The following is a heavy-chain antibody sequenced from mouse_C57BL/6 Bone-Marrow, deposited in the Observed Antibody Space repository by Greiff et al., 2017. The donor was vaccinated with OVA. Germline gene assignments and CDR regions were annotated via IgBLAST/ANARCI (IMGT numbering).Heavy chain of an antibody. V-gene: IGHV1-47*01. CDR2: FHPYNDDT. J-gene: IGHJ4*01. Sequence: QLQRPGAELLKPGPSVKMSCKASGSTFTTYPIDWMKQNHGKSLEWIGNFHPYNDDTKYNEKFKGKATLTVEKSSSTVYLELSRLTSDDSAVYYCARRGYDYMDYWGQGTSVTVSS. CDR1: GSTFTTYP. CDR3: ARRGYDYMDY. D-gene: IGHD2-4*01.